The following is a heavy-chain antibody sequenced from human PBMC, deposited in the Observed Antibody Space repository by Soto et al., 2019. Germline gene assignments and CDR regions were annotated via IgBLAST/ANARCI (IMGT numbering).Heavy chain of an antibody. CDR2: ISGSGGST. CDR1: GFTFSSYA. CDR3: AKHIDNWPRRYSDL. Sequence: EVQLLESGGGWVQPGGSLRLSCAASGFTFSSYAMSWVRQAPGKGLEWVSAISGSGGSTYYADSVKGRFTISRDNSKNTPQPEMHSLRDDATAVYYSAKHIDNWPRRYSDLCCRGTLVTVCS. V-gene: IGHV3-23*01. D-gene: IGHD1-1*01. J-gene: IGHJ2*01.